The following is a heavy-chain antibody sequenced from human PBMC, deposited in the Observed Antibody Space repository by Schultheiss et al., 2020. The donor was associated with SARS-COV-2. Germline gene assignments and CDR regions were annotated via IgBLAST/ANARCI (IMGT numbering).Heavy chain of an antibody. CDR3: ARYTMVRGPYED. CDR1: GGSISSGVYY. CDR2: ISYSGST. D-gene: IGHD3-10*01. Sequence: SETLSLTCIVSGGSISSGVYYWSWIRQHPGKGLEWIGYISYSGSTYYNPSLKSRVTISVDTSKNQFSLKLSSVTAADTAVYYCARYTMVRGPYEDWGQGTLVTVAS. V-gene: IGHV4-31*03. J-gene: IGHJ4*02.